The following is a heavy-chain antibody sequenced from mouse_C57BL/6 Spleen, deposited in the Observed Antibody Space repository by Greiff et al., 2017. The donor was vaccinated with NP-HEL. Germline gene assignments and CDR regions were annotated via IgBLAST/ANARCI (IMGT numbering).Heavy chain of an antibody. CDR1: GFTFSDYY. V-gene: IGHV5-16*01. J-gene: IGHJ2*01. D-gene: IGHD1-1*02. CDR3: ARDEGGKGCFDY. Sequence: EVQLVESEGGLVQPGSSMKLSCTASGFTFSDYYMAWVRQVPEKGLEWVANINYDGSSTYYLDSLKSRFIISRDNAKNILYLQMSSLKSEDTATYYCARDEGGKGCFDYWGQGTTLTVSS. CDR2: INYDGSST.